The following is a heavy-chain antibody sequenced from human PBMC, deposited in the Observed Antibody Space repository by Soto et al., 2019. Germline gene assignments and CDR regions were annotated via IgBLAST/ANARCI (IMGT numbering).Heavy chain of an antibody. CDR1: GSTLSSYN. D-gene: IGHD6-13*01. V-gene: IGHV3-48*02. Sequence: PGGCLRLSCAASGSTLSSYNMNWVRQAPGKGLEWVSYISGSSDTIYYADSVKGRFTISRDNAKNSLYLQMDSLRDEDTAVYYCARDHGGSTWFVGIYYYFGVDVWGQGTTVTVSS. J-gene: IGHJ6*02. CDR3: ARDHGGSTWFVGIYYYFGVDV. CDR2: ISGSSDTI.